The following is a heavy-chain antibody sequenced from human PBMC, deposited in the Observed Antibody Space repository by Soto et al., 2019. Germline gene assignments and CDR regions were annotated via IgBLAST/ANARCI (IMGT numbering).Heavy chain of an antibody. CDR3: ARGEAIGDDP. Sequence: EVQLVESGGGLAQPGGSLRLSCAASGLTFSSYWMTWVRQAPGKGLEWVANIKQDGSEKNYVDSVKGRLTISRDNAKNSLYLQMNNLRVEDTAVYYCARGEAIGDDPWGHGTLVTVSS. D-gene: IGHD3-10*01. CDR2: IKQDGSEK. V-gene: IGHV3-7*01. J-gene: IGHJ5*02. CDR1: GLTFSSYW.